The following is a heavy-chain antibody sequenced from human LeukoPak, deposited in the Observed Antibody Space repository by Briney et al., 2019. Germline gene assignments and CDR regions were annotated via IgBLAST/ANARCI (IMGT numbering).Heavy chain of an antibody. CDR1: GGSFSGYY. Sequence: SETLPLTCAVYGGSFSGYYWSWIRQPPGKGLEWIGEINHSGSTNYNPSLKSRVTISVDTSKNQFSLKLSSVTAADTAVYYCARGVRFLEWLFGLHPEIYFDYWGQGTLVTVSS. V-gene: IGHV4-34*01. J-gene: IGHJ4*02. CDR2: INHSGST. CDR3: ARGVRFLEWLFGLHPEIYFDY. D-gene: IGHD3-3*01.